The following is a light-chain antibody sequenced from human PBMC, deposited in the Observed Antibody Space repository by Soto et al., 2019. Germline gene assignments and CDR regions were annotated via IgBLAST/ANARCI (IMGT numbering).Light chain of an antibody. CDR1: SSNIGSNY. J-gene: IGLJ2*01. CDR3: AAWDDSLSGV. V-gene: IGLV1-47*01. Sequence: QSVLTQPPSASGTPGQRVTISCSGSSSNIGSNYVYWYQQLPGTAPKLLIYRNNQRPSGVPDRFSGSKSGTSASLAISGLRSEDEADSYCAAWDDSLSGVFGGGTKLTVL. CDR2: RNN.